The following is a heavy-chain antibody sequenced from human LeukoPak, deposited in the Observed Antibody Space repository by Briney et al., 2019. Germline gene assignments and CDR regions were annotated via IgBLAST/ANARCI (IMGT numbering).Heavy chain of an antibody. CDR2: IYYSGST. V-gene: IGHV4-59*01. J-gene: IGHJ4*02. D-gene: IGHD3-9*01. CDR1: GGSISSYY. Sequence: PSETLSLTCTVSGGSISSYYWSWIRQPPGKGLEWIGYIYYSGSTNYNPSPKSRVTISVDTSKNQFSLKLSSVTAADTAVYYCARGGSYYDILTGYYPIDYWGQGTLVTVSS. CDR3: ARGGSYYDILTGYYPIDY.